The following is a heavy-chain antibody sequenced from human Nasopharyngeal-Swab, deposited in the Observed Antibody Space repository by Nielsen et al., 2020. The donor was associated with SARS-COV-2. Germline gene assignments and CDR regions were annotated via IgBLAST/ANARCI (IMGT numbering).Heavy chain of an antibody. Sequence: VRQAPGKGLERVSAISGSGGSTYYADSVKGRFTISRDNSKNTLYLQMNSLRVEDTAVYYCAKAGVRGVITHYYYYYMDVWGKGTKVTVSS. CDR3: AKAGVRGVITHYYYYYMDV. J-gene: IGHJ6*03. CDR2: ISGSGGST. V-gene: IGHV3-23*01. D-gene: IGHD3-10*01.